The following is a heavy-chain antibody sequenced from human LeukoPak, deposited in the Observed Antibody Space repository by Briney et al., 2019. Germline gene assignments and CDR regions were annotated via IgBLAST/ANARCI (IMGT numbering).Heavy chain of an antibody. J-gene: IGHJ5*02. CDR2: INPNSGGT. CDR1: GYIFTGYY. D-gene: IGHD2-15*01. Sequence: ASVKVSCKASGYIFTGYYMHWVRQAPGQGLEWMGWINPNSGGTDYAQNFQGRVTMTRDTSISTAYMTLNRLRSDDTAVYYCARGPPEYCSGGSCYSGRNWIDPWGQGTLVTVSS. V-gene: IGHV1-2*02. CDR3: ARGPPEYCSGGSCYSGRNWIDP.